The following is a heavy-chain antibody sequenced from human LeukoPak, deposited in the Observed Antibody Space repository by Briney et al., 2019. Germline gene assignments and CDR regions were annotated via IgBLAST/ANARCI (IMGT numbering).Heavy chain of an antibody. J-gene: IGHJ4*02. CDR2: INHSGST. Sequence: SETLSLTCAVYGGSFSGYYWSWIRQPPGKGLEWIGEINHSGSTNYNPSLKGRVTISVDTSKNQFSLKLSSVTAADTAVYYCARRDDILTGYYYFDYWGQGTLVTVSS. CDR1: GGSFSGYY. D-gene: IGHD3-9*01. CDR3: ARRDDILTGYYYFDY. V-gene: IGHV4-34*01.